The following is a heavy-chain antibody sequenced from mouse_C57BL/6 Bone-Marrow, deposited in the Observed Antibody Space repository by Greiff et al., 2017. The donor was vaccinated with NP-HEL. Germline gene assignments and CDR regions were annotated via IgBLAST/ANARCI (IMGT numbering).Heavy chain of an antibody. V-gene: IGHV1-64*01. CDR1: GYTFTSYW. J-gene: IGHJ2*01. D-gene: IGHD1-1*01. CDR2: IHPNSGST. Sequence: VQLQQPGAELVKPGGSVKLSCKASGYTFTSYWMHWVKQSPGQGLEWIGMIHPNSGSTNYNEKFKSKATLTVDKSSSTAYMQLSSLTSEDSAVYYCARFTTVVASFDYWGQGTTLTVSS. CDR3: ARFTTVVASFDY.